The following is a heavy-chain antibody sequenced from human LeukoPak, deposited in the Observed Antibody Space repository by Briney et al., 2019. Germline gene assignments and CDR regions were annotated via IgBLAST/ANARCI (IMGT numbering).Heavy chain of an antibody. CDR3: ARGDYDILTGST. J-gene: IGHJ5*02. CDR2: IYYSGST. Sequence: SETLSLTCTVSGGSISSYYWSWIRQPPGKGLEWIGYIYYSGSTNYNPSLKSRVTISVDTSKNQFSLKLSSVTAADTAVYYCARGDYDILTGSTWGQGTLVTVSS. V-gene: IGHV4-59*01. CDR1: GGSISSYY. D-gene: IGHD3-9*01.